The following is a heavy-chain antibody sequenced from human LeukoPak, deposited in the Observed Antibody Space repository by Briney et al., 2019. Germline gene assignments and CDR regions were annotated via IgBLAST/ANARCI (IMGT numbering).Heavy chain of an antibody. CDR2: ISGSGGST. J-gene: IGHJ2*01. Sequence: GGSLRLSCAASGFTFSSYAMSWVRQPPGKGLEWVPAISGSGGSTYYADSVKGRFTISRDNAKNSLYLQMNSLRAEDTAVYYCAKAYYYDSSGYPDSWYFDLWGRGTLVTVSS. CDR3: AKAYYYDSSGYPDSWYFDL. D-gene: IGHD3-22*01. CDR1: GFTFSSYA. V-gene: IGHV3-23*01.